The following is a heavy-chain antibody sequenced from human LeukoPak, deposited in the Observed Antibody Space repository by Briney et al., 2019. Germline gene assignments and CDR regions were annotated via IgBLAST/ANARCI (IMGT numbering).Heavy chain of an antibody. CDR2: IYPGDSDT. CDR3: ARHAWSVGSGSYSYAFDI. V-gene: IGHV5-51*01. J-gene: IGHJ3*02. CDR1: GCSFTSYW. Sequence: GASLQISCKGSGCSFTSYWIGWVRQLPGKGLEWMGIIYPGDSDTRYSPSFQGQVTISANKSISTAYLQWSSLRASDTAMYYCARHAWSVGSGSYSYAFDIWGQGTMVTVSS. D-gene: IGHD3-10*01.